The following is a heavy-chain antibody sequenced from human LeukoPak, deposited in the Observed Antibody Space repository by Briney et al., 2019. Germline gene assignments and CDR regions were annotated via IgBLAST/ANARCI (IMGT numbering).Heavy chain of an antibody. CDR2: IFPGDSDT. Sequence: GESLKISCKGSEYSFTSYWIVWVRQMPGKGPEWMGMIFPGDSDTKYSPSFEGQITISADKSISSAYLQWSSLKASDTAIYYCARLRDNWEDYWGQGTLVTVSS. CDR3: ARLRDNWEDY. D-gene: IGHD1-20*01. J-gene: IGHJ4*02. CDR1: EYSFTSYW. V-gene: IGHV5-51*01.